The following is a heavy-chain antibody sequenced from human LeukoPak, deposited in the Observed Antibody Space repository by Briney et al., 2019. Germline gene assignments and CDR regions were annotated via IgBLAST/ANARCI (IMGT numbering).Heavy chain of an antibody. CDR1: GGSIRSSYYY. CDR2: IYDSGST. V-gene: IGHV4-39*01. J-gene: IGHJ4*02. D-gene: IGHD3-22*01. CDR3: ARVYSSGYCPDY. Sequence: PSETLSLTCTVSGGSIRSSYYYWGWIRQPPGKGLEWIGSIYDSGSTYYNPSLKSRVTISVDTSKNQFSLKLSSVTAADTAVYYCARVYSSGYCPDYWGQGTLVTVSS.